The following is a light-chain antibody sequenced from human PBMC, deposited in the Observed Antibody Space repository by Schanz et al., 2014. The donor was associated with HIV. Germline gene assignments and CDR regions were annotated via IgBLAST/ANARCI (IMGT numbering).Light chain of an antibody. CDR2: GNI. CDR3: QSFDRSLSGSV. CDR1: SSNIGANYD. V-gene: IGLV1-40*01. J-gene: IGLJ3*02. Sequence: QSALTQPPSVSGAPGQGVTISCSGSSSNIGANYDVHWYQQLPGTAPKLLIYGNINRPSGVPDRFSASKSGTSASLAITGLQAEDEADYFCQSFDRSLSGSVFGGGTKLTVL.